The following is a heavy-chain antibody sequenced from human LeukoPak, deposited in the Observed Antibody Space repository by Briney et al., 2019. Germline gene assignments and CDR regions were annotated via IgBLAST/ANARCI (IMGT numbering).Heavy chain of an antibody. V-gene: IGHV3-53*01. D-gene: IGHD2-15*01. Sequence: GGSLRLSCAASGFTVSSNYMSWVRQAPGKGLEWVSVIYSGGSTYYADSVKGRFTISRDNSKNTLYLQMNSLRAEDTAVYYCARDSGVLNQWSIVVVVAAHFDYWGQGTLVTVSS. CDR1: GFTVSSNY. CDR3: ARDSGVLNQWSIVVVVAAHFDY. J-gene: IGHJ4*02. CDR2: IYSGGST.